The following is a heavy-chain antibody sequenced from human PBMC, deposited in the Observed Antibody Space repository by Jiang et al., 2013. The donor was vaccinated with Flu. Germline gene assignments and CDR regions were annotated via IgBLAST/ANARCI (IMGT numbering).Heavy chain of an antibody. V-gene: IGHV1-2*04. CDR3: ARDGFDYSNPKHNWFDP. CDR2: INPNSGGT. J-gene: IGHJ5*02. Sequence: APGQGLEWMGWINPNSGGTNYAQKFQGWVTMTRDTSISTAYMELSRLRSDDTAVYYCARDGFDYSNPKHNWFDPWGQGTLVTVSS. D-gene: IGHD4-11*01.